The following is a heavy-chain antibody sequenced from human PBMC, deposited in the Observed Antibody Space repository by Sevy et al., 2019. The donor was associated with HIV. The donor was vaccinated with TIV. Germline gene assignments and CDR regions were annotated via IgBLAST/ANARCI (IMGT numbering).Heavy chain of an antibody. CDR2: VKQDGSVK. CDR1: GFTLDSYW. D-gene: IGHD6-13*01. Sequence: GGSLRLSCVASGFTLDSYWMSWVRQTPGKGLEWVANVKQDGSVKYYVDSVKGRFTISRDNARNLVYLQMNSLRVDDTALYYCVRAIAAHDSFWGQRTLVTVSS. V-gene: IGHV3-7*01. CDR3: VRAIAAHDSF. J-gene: IGHJ4*02.